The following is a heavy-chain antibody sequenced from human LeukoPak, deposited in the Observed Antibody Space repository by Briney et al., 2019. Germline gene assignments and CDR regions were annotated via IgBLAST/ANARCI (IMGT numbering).Heavy chain of an antibody. CDR3: ARGSKGSSWPGGYFDL. CDR1: GGSISSYY. V-gene: IGHV4-59*01. CDR2: IYSSGST. D-gene: IGHD6-13*01. J-gene: IGHJ2*01. Sequence: SETLSLTCTVSGGSISSYYWSWVRQPPGEGLECIGYIYSSGSTNYNPSLKSRVTISVDTSNNQFSLKLSSVTAADTAVYYCARGSKGSSWPGGYFDLWGRGTQVTVSS.